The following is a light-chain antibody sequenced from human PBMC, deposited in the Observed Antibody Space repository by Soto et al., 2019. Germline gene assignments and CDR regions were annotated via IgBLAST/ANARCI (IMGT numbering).Light chain of an antibody. CDR3: QQYNNWPS. J-gene: IGKJ1*01. CDR2: AAS. V-gene: IGKV1-27*01. Sequence: DIQMPKSPSSLSASVGDRVTITCRASQGISNYLAWYQQKPGKVPKLLIYAASTLQSGVPSRFSGSGSGTDFTLTISSLQSEDFAVYYCQQYNNWPSFGQGTKVDIK. CDR1: QGISNY.